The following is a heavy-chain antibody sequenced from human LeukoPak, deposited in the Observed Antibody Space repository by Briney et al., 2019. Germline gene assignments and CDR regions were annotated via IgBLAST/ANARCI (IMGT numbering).Heavy chain of an antibody. CDR3: ARGALRDYFDY. CDR2: IYYSGST. D-gene: IGHD3-16*01. V-gene: IGHV4-59*01. CDR1: GGSISSYY. J-gene: IGHJ4*02. Sequence: PSETLSLTCTVSGGSISSYYWSWIRQPPGKGLEWIGYIYYSGSTNYNPSLKSRVTISVDTSKNQFSLKLSSVTAADTAVYYCARGALRDYFDYWGQGTLVTVSS.